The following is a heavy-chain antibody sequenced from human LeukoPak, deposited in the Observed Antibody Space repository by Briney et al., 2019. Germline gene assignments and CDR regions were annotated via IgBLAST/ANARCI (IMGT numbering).Heavy chain of an antibody. Sequence: SQTLSLTCTVSGGSITSGGYYWSWIRQHPGKGLEWIGYIFYSGSTYYDPSRKSRVPISVDTSKNQFSLKLSSVTAADTAVYYCAREPPTGITGVDIWGQGTMVTVSS. CDR1: GGSITSGGYY. CDR3: AREPPTGITGVDI. J-gene: IGHJ3*02. V-gene: IGHV4-31*03. D-gene: IGHD1-20*01. CDR2: IFYSGST.